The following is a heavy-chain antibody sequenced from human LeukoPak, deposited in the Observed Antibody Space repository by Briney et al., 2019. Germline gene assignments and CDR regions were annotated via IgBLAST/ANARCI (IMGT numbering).Heavy chain of an antibody. CDR1: GGSFSGYH. Sequence: GTLSLTCAVYGGSFSGYHWSWIRQTPGKGLEWVANIRPDASDTGYVDSVKGRFTISRDNAKNLLYLQMNSLRVDDTAVYYCTSISLGANEDYWGQGTRVTVSS. V-gene: IGHV3-7*03. CDR3: TSISLGANEDY. CDR2: IRPDASDT. D-gene: IGHD1-26*01. J-gene: IGHJ4*02.